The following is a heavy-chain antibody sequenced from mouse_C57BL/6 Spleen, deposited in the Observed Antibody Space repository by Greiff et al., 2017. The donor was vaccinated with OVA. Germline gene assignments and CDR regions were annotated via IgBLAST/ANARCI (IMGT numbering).Heavy chain of an antibody. Sequence: VQLKESGPGLVKPSQSLSLTCSVTGYSITSGYYWNWIRQFPGNKLEWMGYISYDGSNNYNPSLKNRISITRDTSKNQFFLKLNSVTTEDTATYYCARLLRRGGFAYWGQGTLVTVSA. V-gene: IGHV3-6*01. D-gene: IGHD1-1*01. CDR3: ARLLRRGGFAY. CDR2: ISYDGSN. J-gene: IGHJ3*01. CDR1: GYSITSGYY.